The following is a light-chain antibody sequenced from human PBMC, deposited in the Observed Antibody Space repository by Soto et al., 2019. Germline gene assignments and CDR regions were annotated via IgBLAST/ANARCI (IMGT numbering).Light chain of an antibody. J-gene: IGLJ3*02. CDR1: SSDVGGYNY. CDR3: SSYAASNGFYVV. V-gene: IGLV2-8*01. CDR2: EVT. Sequence: QSALTQPPSASGSPGQSVTISCTGTSSDVGGYNYVSWYQQYPGRAPKLMIYEVTKRPSGVPDRFSGSKSGNTASLAVSGLQAEDEADYYCSSYAASNGFYVVFGGGTQLTVL.